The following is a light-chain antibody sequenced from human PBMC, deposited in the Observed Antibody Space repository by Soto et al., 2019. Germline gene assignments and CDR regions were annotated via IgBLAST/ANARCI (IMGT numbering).Light chain of an antibody. J-gene: IGKJ1*01. CDR2: KAS. V-gene: IGKV1-5*03. CDR3: QQYNSYSQT. CDR1: QSISSW. Sequence: DIQMTQSHSTLSASVGDRVTITCRASQSISSWLAWYQQKPGKAPKLLIYKASSLESGVPSRFSGSGSGTEFTLTISSLQPDDFATYYCQQYNSYSQTFGQGSMV.